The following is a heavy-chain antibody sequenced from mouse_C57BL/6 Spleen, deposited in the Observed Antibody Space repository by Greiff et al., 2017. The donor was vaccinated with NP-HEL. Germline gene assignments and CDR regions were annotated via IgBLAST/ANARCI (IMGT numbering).Heavy chain of an antibody. D-gene: IGHD2-2*01. CDR1: GFTFSSYA. V-gene: IGHV5-4*01. CDR3: ARGLCGYPAWFAY. Sequence: EVLLVESGGGLVKPGGSLKLSCAASGFTFSSYAMSWVRQTPEKRLEWVATISDGGSYSYYPDNEKGRFTFTRDTAKPNPYLQMTHLKSEDKALYYCARGLCGYPAWFAYWGQGTLVTVSA. CDR2: ISDGGSYS. J-gene: IGHJ3*01.